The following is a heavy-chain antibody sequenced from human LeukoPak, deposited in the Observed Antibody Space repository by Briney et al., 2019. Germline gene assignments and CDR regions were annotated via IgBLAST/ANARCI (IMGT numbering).Heavy chain of an antibody. CDR3: ARWAAATDY. CDR1: GFTVSSNH. D-gene: IGHD2-2*01. V-gene: IGHV3-66*01. J-gene: IGHJ4*02. Sequence: GGSLRLSCAVSGFTVSSNHMSWVRQAPGKGLEWVSVIYSGGSTYYADSVKGRFTISRDNSKNTLYLQMNSLRAEDTAVYYCARWAAATDYWGQGTLVTVSS. CDR2: IYSGGST.